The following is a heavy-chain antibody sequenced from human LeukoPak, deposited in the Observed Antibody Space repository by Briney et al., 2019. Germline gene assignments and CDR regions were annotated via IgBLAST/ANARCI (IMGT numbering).Heavy chain of an antibody. CDR1: GFTFSSYA. Sequence: PGGSLRLSCAAPGFTFSSYAMSWVRQAPGKGLEWVSTITGSGDSTYYTDSVKGRFTISRDNSKNTLYLQMSSLRAEDTAVYYCTTSLTNSYYFDSWGQGTLVTVSS. CDR3: TTSLTNSYYFDS. V-gene: IGHV3-23*01. CDR2: ITGSGDST. J-gene: IGHJ4*02. D-gene: IGHD2-8*01.